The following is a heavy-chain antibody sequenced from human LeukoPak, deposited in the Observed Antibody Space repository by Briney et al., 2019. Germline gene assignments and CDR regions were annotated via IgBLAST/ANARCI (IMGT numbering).Heavy chain of an antibody. CDR2: IWHDGDTK. Sequence: PGGSLRLSCEASGFTFNNYGMHWVRQAPGKGLEWVAVIWHDGDTKFYADSVKGRFTISRDKSKNTLYLEMNSLRAEDTAVYYSVKDSTTRASNLPDYWGQGTLVTVSS. J-gene: IGHJ4*02. D-gene: IGHD1/OR15-1a*01. CDR1: GFTFNNYG. V-gene: IGHV3-33*03. CDR3: VKDSTTRASNLPDY.